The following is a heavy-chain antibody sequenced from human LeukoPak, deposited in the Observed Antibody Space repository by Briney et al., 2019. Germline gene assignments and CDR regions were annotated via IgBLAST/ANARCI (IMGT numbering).Heavy chain of an antibody. J-gene: IGHJ6*03. Sequence: SETLSLTCAVYGGSFSGYYWSWIRQPPGKGLEWIGEINHSGSTNYNPSLKSRVTISVDTSKNQFSLKLSSVTAADTAVYHCARASSIAAARPGMYYTDVWGKGTAVTVSS. D-gene: IGHD6-13*01. CDR1: GGSFSGYY. CDR2: INHSGST. CDR3: ARASSIAAARPGMYYTDV. V-gene: IGHV4-34*01.